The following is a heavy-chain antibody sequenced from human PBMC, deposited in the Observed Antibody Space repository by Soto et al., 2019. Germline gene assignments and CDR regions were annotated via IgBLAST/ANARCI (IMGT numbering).Heavy chain of an antibody. D-gene: IGHD1-26*01. CDR3: ARDLIVGSTPPYYFDY. CDR1: GYTFTSYG. V-gene: IGHV1-18*01. CDR2: ISAYNGNT. Sequence: QVQLVQSGAEVKKPGASVKVSCKASGYTFTSYGISWVRQAPGQGLEWMGWISAYNGNTNYAQKLQGRGTMTTDTSTSTAYMELRSLRSDATAVDYCARDLIVGSTPPYYFDYWGQGTLVTVSS. J-gene: IGHJ4*02.